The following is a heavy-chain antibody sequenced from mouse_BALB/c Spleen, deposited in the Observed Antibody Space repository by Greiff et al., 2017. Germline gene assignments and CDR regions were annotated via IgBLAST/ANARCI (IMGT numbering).Heavy chain of an antibody. V-gene: IGHV10-1*02. CDR1: GFTFNTYA. Sequence: EVKLMESGGGLVQPKGSLKLSCAASGFTFNTYAMNWVRQAPGKGLEWVARIRSKSNNYATYYADSVKDRYTISRDDSQSMLYLQMNNLKTEDTAIYYCVREGLLRGAYWGQGTLVTVSA. D-gene: IGHD2-3*01. CDR2: IRSKSNNYAT. CDR3: VREGLLRGAY. J-gene: IGHJ3*01.